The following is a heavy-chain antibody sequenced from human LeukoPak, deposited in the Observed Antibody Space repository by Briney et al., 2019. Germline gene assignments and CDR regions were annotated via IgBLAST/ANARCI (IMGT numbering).Heavy chain of an antibody. J-gene: IGHJ4*02. CDR3: TRGFDYYGSGSYLPYFDY. D-gene: IGHD3-10*01. CDR1: GFTFGDYA. CDR2: IRSKAYGGTT. Sequence: GGSLRLSCTASGFTFGDYAMSWVRQAPGKGLEWVGFIRSKAYGGTTEYAASVKGRFTISRDDSKSIAYLQMNSLKTEDTAVYYCTRGFDYYGSGSYLPYFDYWGQGTLVTVSS. V-gene: IGHV3-49*04.